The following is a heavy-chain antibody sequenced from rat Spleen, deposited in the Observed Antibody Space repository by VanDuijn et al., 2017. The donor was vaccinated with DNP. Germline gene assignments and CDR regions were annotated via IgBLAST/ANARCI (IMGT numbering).Heavy chain of an antibody. CDR3: ARWPGYNPPYAMDA. V-gene: IGHV3-1*01. CDR1: GYSITSNY. Sequence: EVQLQESGPGLVKPSQSLSLTCSVTGYSITSNYWGWIRKFPGNKMEWIGHIGYSGSTTYNPSLKSRISITRDTSKNQFFLQLNSVNTEDTATYYCARWPGYNPPYAMDAWGQGTSVTVSS. D-gene: IGHD1-4*01. CDR2: IGYSGST. J-gene: IGHJ4*01.